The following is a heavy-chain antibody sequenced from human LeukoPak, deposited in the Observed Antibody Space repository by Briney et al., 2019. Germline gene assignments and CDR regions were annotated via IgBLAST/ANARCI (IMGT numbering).Heavy chain of an antibody. V-gene: IGHV1-8*03. CDR3: ASPIRTTGTTNAFDI. D-gene: IGHD1-1*01. CDR1: GYTFTSYD. Sequence: GASVKVSCKASGYTFTSYDINWVRQATGRGLEWMGWMNPNSGNTGYAQKFQGRVTITRNTSISTAYMELSSLRSEDTAVYYCASPIRTTGTTNAFDIWGQGTMVTVSS. CDR2: MNPNSGNT. J-gene: IGHJ3*02.